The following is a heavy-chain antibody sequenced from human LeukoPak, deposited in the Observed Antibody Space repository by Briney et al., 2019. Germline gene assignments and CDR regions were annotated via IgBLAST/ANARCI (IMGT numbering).Heavy chain of an antibody. Sequence: PGGSLRLSCAASGFTFSGSAMHWVRQASGKGLEWVGRTRSKANSYATAYAASVKGRFTISRDNSKNTLYLQMNSLRAEDTAVYYCAKVQIWFGESSPDYWGQGTLVTVSS. J-gene: IGHJ4*02. D-gene: IGHD3-10*01. CDR2: TRSKANSYAT. V-gene: IGHV3-73*01. CDR1: GFTFSGSA. CDR3: AKVQIWFGESSPDY.